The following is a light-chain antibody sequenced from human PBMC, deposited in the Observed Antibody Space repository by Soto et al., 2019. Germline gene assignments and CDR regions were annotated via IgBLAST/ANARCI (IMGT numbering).Light chain of an antibody. Sequence: QSVLTQAPSASGTPGQRVTISCSGSNSNIGSNTVSWYQQVPGTAPKVIIYNNAQRPSGVPDRLSGSKSGTSASLAIGGLQSEDEADYYCAAWDGSLNGWVFGGGTKVTVL. CDR1: NSNIGSNT. CDR2: NNA. J-gene: IGLJ3*02. V-gene: IGLV1-44*01. CDR3: AAWDGSLNGWV.